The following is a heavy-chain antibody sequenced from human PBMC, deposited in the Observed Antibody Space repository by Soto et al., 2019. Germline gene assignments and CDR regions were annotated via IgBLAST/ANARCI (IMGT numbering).Heavy chain of an antibody. J-gene: IGHJ5*02. CDR2: VKSKTEGGTT. D-gene: IGHD6-19*01. CDR1: GFTFSNAW. V-gene: IGHV3-15*07. CDR3: XTVLSVAGTLSWFDT. Sequence: EAQLVESGGGLVKPGGSLRLSCAGAGFTFSNAWMNWVRQAPGKGLEWVGQVKSKTEGGTTDYAAAVKGRFIISRDDSXXXXXXXXXXXXXXXXXXXXXXTVLSVAGTLSWFDTWGQGTLVTVSS.